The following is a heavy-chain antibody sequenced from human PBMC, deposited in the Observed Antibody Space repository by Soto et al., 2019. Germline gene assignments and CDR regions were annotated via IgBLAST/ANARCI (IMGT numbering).Heavy chain of an antibody. Sequence: GGSLRLSCEASGFDFSRSEMNWVRQVPGKGLEWIAYIHTGGQSIYYADSVRNRFTISRDNAKSSLYLQMNSLRAEDTAVYFCASKLTFGSSSDYWGQGTLVTVSS. D-gene: IGHD7-27*01. CDR2: IHTGGQSI. CDR1: GFDFSRSE. V-gene: IGHV3-48*03. CDR3: ASKLTFGSSSDY. J-gene: IGHJ4*02.